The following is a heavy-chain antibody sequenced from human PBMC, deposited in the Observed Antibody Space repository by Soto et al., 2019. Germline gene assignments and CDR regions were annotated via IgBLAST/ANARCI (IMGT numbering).Heavy chain of an antibody. J-gene: IGHJ3*02. CDR2: INPSGGGT. CDR1: GYTFTGYY. V-gene: IGHV1-2*02. Sequence: GASVKVSCKASGYTFTGYYMHWVRQAPGQGLEWMGLINPSGGGTNYAQKFQGRVTMTRDTSTSTVYMELSSLRSEDTAVYYCAREEGSLNDAFDIWGQGTMVTVSS. CDR3: AREEGSLNDAFDI.